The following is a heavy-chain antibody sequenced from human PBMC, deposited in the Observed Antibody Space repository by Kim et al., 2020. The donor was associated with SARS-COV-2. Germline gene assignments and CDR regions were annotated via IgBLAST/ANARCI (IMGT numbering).Heavy chain of an antibody. V-gene: IGHV4-59*09. J-gene: IGHJ3*02. Sequence: SLKSRVTISVDTSKNQFSLKLSSVTAADTAVYYCARGGYYGSGSHDAFDIWGQGTMVTVSS. CDR3: ARGGYYGSGSHDAFDI. D-gene: IGHD3-10*01.